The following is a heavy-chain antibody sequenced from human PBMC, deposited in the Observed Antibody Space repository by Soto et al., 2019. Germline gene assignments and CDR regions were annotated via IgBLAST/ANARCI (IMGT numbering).Heavy chain of an antibody. J-gene: IGHJ6*03. V-gene: IGHV1-24*01. CDR3: ATGITGTARVGYYYYYMDV. CDR1: GYTLTELS. Sequence: ASVKVSCKVSGYTLTELSMHWVRQAPGKGLEWMGGFDPEDGETIYAQKFQGRVTMTEDTSTDTAYMELSSLRSEDTAVYYCATGITGTARVGYYYYYMDVWGKGTTVTVSS. D-gene: IGHD1-7*01. CDR2: FDPEDGET.